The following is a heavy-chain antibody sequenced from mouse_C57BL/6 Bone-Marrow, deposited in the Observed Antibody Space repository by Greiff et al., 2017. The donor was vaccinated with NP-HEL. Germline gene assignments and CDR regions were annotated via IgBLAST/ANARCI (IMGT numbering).Heavy chain of an antibody. D-gene: IGHD2-1*01. CDR2: ISSGSSTI. CDR1: GFTFSDYG. Sequence: EVHLVESGGGLVKPGGSLKLSCAASGFTFSDYGMHWVRQAPEKGLEWVAYISSGSSTIYYADTVKGRFTISSDNAKNTLFLQMTSLRSEDTAMYYCARTDYYGNYNFDYWGQGTTLIVSS. CDR3: ARTDYYGNYNFDY. V-gene: IGHV5-17*01. J-gene: IGHJ2*01.